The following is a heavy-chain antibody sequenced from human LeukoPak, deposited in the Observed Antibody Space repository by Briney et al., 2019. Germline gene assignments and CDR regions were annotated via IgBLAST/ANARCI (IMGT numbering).Heavy chain of an antibody. CDR3: ARVYYYGSGSFSFDY. CDR2: IYSDGST. D-gene: IGHD3-10*01. Sequence: GGSLRLSCAASGFSVSSNYMSCVRQAPGKGLEWLSVIYSDGSTYYADSVKGRFTSSRDYSKNTLFLQVNSLRAEDTAVYYCARVYYYGSGSFSFDYWGQGTLVTVSS. J-gene: IGHJ4*02. V-gene: IGHV3-66*01. CDR1: GFSVSSNY.